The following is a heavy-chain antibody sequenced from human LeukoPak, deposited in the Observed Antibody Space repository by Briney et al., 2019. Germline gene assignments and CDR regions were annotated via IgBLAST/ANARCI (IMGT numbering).Heavy chain of an antibody. J-gene: IGHJ3*02. CDR1: GCCFSSYY. CDR2: IYYSGCT. CDR3: EKGIRYCSSTSCYPLDAFDI. V-gene: IGHV4-59*01. Sequence: SDALSLTCTVSGCCFSSYYWSWIRQPPGKGLDWIGYIYYSGCTNYKPSLNSRVTISVDTSKNQYSLKLSSVTAADTIFFYAEKGIRYCSSTSCYPLDAFDIWGQGTMVTVSS. D-gene: IGHD2-2*01.